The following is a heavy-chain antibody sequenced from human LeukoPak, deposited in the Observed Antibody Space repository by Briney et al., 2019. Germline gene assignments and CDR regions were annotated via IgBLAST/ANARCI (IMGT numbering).Heavy chain of an antibody. Sequence: PSETLSLTCAVYGGSFSGYYWSWIRQPPGKGLEWIGEINHSGSTNYNPSLKSRVTISVDTSKNQFSLKLSSVTAADTAVYYCARDGYYDSSGYGYWGQGTLVTVSS. V-gene: IGHV4-34*01. CDR3: ARDGYYDSSGYGY. CDR2: INHSGST. D-gene: IGHD3-22*01. CDR1: GGSFSGYY. J-gene: IGHJ4*02.